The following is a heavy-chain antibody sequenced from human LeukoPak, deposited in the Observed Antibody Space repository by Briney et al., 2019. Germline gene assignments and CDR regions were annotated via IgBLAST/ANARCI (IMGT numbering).Heavy chain of an antibody. V-gene: IGHV3-30-3*01. CDR3: ARDMVSSGYSAFDY. CDR2: ISYDGSNK. J-gene: IGHJ4*02. Sequence: GGSLRLSCAASGFTFSSYAMHWVRQAPGKGLEWGAVISYDGSNKYYADSVKGRFTISRDNSKNTLYLQMNSLRAEDTAVYYCARDMVSSGYSAFDYWGQGTLVTVSS. CDR1: GFTFSSYA. D-gene: IGHD3-22*01.